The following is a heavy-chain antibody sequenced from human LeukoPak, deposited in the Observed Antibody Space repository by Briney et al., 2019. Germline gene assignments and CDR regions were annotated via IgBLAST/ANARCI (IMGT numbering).Heavy chain of an antibody. D-gene: IGHD3-10*01. CDR1: GFTLRSYT. Sequence: GGSLRLSCAASGFTLRSYTMNWVRQAPGKGLEWVSSIGISSNKIYYADSVKGRFIISRDNSKNTLYLQMNSLRAEDTAVYYCASSAIRGLLVPLGYWGQGTLVTVSS. V-gene: IGHV3-21*01. CDR3: ASSAIRGLLVPLGY. CDR2: IGISSNKI. J-gene: IGHJ4*02.